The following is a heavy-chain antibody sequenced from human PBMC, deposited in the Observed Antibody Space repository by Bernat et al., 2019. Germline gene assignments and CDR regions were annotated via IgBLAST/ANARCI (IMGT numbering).Heavy chain of an antibody. J-gene: IGHJ3*02. V-gene: IGHV3-15*07. CDR2: IKTKTDGGTT. CDR1: SFTFSNAW. Sequence: EVQLVESGGGLVEPGGSLRLSCAASSFTFSNAWMNWVRQAPGKGLEWVGRIKTKTDGGTTDYAAPVKGRFTISRDDSKDTLYLQMNSLKTEDTALYYCCTVRSGFPTRGVFNIWGQGTMVTVSS. D-gene: IGHD3-22*01. CDR3: CTVRSGFPTRGVFNI.